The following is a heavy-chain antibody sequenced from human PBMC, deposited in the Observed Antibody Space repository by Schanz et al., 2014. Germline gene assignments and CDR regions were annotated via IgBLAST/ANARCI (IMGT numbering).Heavy chain of an antibody. CDR1: GYTFTSYY. Sequence: QVQLVQSGAEVKKPGASVKVSCKASGYTFTSYYMYWVRQAPGQGLEWMGVINPSGGSTIYAQKFQERVTITRDMSTSTAYMELSSLRSEDTAVYYCAADRPGGDYGDYPYWGQGTLVTVSS. J-gene: IGHJ4*02. CDR2: INPSGGST. CDR3: AADRPGGDYGDYPY. D-gene: IGHD4-17*01. V-gene: IGHV1-46*01.